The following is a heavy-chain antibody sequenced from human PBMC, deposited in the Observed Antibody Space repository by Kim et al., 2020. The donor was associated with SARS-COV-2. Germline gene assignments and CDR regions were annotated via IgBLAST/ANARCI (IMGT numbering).Heavy chain of an antibody. V-gene: IGHV4-59*08. D-gene: IGHD5-12*01. CDR2: IYYSGST. Sequence: SETLSLTCTVSGGSISSYYWSWIRQPPGKGLEWIGYIYYSGSTNYNPSLKSRVTISVDTSKNQFSLKLSSVTAADTAVYYCARLGYSGYDRYGMDVWGQGTTVTVSS. J-gene: IGHJ6*02. CDR3: ARLGYSGYDRYGMDV. CDR1: GGSISSYY.